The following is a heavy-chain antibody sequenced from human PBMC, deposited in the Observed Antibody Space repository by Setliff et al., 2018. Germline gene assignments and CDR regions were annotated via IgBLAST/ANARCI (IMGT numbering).Heavy chain of an antibody. CDR2: IWYDGSTK. V-gene: IGHV3-33*06. J-gene: IGHJ6*03. CDR3: AKRGETADYSCMDV. D-gene: IGHD6-25*01. Sequence: GGSLRLSCAASGFSFRSYAMHWVRQAPGKGLEWVAHIWYDGSTKYYAASVKGRFAISRDNSKNTLYLQIDSMRAEDTAVYYCAKRGETADYSCMDVWGKGTTVTVSS. CDR1: GFSFRSYA.